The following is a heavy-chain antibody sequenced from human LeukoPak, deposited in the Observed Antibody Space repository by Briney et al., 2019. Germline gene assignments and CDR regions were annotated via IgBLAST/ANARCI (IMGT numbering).Heavy chain of an antibody. J-gene: IGHJ4*02. CDR1: GGTFSSYA. V-gene: IGHV1-69*04. CDR3: ARGVTTVTLLDY. Sequence: SVKVSCKASGGTFSSYAISWVRQAPGQGLEWMGRIIPILGIANYAQKFQGRVTITADKFTSTAYMELCNLRSEDTAVYYCARGVTTVTLLDYWGQGTLVTVSS. D-gene: IGHD4-11*01. CDR2: IIPILGIA.